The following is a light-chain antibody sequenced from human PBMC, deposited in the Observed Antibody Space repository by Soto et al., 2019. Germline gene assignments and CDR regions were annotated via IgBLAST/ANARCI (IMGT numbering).Light chain of an antibody. Sequence: DIQMTQSPSSLSASVGDRVTISCRASQSISNFLNWYQQKLGKPPKLLIYAASSLQSGVPSRFIGSGSGTDFTLTISSLQPEDFAIYYCQQSYGTPHTFGGGTKVDIK. CDR2: AAS. CDR1: QSISNF. V-gene: IGKV1-39*01. J-gene: IGKJ4*01. CDR3: QQSYGTPHT.